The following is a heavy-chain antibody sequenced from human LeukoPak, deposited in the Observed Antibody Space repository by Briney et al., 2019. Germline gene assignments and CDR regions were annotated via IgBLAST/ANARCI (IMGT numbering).Heavy chain of an antibody. V-gene: IGHV3-11*01. CDR2: ISSSGGTI. D-gene: IGHD3-10*01. CDR1: GFTFSDSY. Sequence: GGSLRLSCAASGFTFSDSYMSWIRQVPGKGLEWISYISSSGGTIYYADSVKGRFTISRDNAKNSLYLQMNSLRAEDTAVYYCARTIRGYWGQGTLVTVSS. CDR3: ARTIRGY. J-gene: IGHJ4*02.